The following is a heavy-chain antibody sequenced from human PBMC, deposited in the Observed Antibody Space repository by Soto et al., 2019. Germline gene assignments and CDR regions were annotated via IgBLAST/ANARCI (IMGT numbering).Heavy chain of an antibody. J-gene: IGHJ4*02. Sequence: LSLTCDVSGDFLTNNHWWSWVRRAPGKGLEWIGEIWHTGRPNYNPSLKSRVAISIDKSKNQFSLKLSSVTAADTAVYYCVRDSRTGCSSINCYMHWGQGTLVTVSS. D-gene: IGHD2-15*01. CDR2: IWHTGRP. CDR3: VRDSRTGCSSINCYMH. CDR1: GDFLTNNHW. V-gene: IGHV4-4*02.